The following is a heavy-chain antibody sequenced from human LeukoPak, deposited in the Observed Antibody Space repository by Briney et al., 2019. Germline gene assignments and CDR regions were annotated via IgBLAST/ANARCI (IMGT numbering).Heavy chain of an antibody. J-gene: IGHJ6*04. D-gene: IGHD2-2*01. CDR1: GYTFTSYG. Sequence: ASVKVSCKASGYTFTSYGISWVRQAPGQGLEWMGWISAYNGSTNYAQKLQGRVTMTTDTSTSIAYMELRSLRSDDTAVYYCAREGVVVPAAMNGSGASGNYYYYYGMDVWGKGTTVTVSS. CDR2: ISAYNGST. CDR3: AREGVVVPAAMNGSGASGNYYYYYGMDV. V-gene: IGHV1-18*04.